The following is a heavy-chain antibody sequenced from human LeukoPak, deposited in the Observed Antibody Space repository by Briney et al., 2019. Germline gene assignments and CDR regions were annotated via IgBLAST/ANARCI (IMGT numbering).Heavy chain of an antibody. CDR1: GFTFTNYG. D-gene: IGHD1-1*01. J-gene: IGHJ4*02. Sequence: PGGSLRLSCAASGFTFTNYGMHWVRQAPGKGLEWVAYIASDGNYRDYVDSVRGRLTVSRDNSKNTLYLQMDSLRAEDTAVYYCANLPYNWNEYFDDYWGRGTLVTVSS. CDR2: IASDGNYR. CDR3: ANLPYNWNEYFDDY. V-gene: IGHV3-30*02.